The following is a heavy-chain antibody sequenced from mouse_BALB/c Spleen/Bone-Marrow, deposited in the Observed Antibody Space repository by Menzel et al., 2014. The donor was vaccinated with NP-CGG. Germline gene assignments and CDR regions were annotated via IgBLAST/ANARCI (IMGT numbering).Heavy chain of an antibody. Sequence: QVQLQQSGGELVKPGASVKLSCKTSGFTYSRSYISWLKPKPGQSLEWIAWICAGTGGISYNQKFTGKAQMTVDTSSSTAYMQFSSLTTEDSAIYYCARVHGNYEWYFDVWGAGTTVTVSS. CDR2: ICAGTGGI. CDR3: ARVHGNYEWYFDV. CDR1: GFTYSRSY. J-gene: IGHJ1*01. D-gene: IGHD2-1*01. V-gene: IGHV1-84*02.